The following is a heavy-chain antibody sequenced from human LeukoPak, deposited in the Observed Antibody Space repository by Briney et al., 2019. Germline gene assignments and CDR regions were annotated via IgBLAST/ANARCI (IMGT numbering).Heavy chain of an antibody. CDR2: IKQDGSEK. V-gene: IGHV3-7*01. J-gene: IGHJ4*02. CDR1: GFTLSSYW. D-gene: IGHD3-10*01. Sequence: GRSLRLSCAASGFTLSSYWMRWVRQAPGKGLEWVANIKQDGSEKYYADSVKGRFTISRDNAKNSLYLQMNSLRAEDTAVYYCARDLLWPLDYWGQGTLVTVSS. CDR3: ARDLLWPLDY.